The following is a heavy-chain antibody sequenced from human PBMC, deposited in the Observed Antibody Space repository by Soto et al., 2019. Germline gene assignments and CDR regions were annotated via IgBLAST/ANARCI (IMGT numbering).Heavy chain of an antibody. J-gene: IGHJ6*02. V-gene: IGHV4-59*11. CDR3: ARDGREASGMDV. CDR1: GGSISSHY. CDR2: IYYRGST. D-gene: IGHD1-26*01. Sequence: ETLSLTCTVSGGSISSHYWSWVRQAPGKGLEWIGHIYYRGSTSYNPSLRSRSTISVDTSNNQFSLKLNSVTTADTAVYYCARDGREASGMDVWGQGTKVTVSS.